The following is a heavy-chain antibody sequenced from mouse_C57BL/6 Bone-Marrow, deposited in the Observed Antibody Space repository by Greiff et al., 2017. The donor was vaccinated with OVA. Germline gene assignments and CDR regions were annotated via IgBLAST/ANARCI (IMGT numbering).Heavy chain of an antibody. J-gene: IGHJ4*01. D-gene: IGHD2-3*01. Sequence: VQLQQPGAELVKPGASVKLSCKASGYTFTSYWMHWVKQRPGRGLEWIGRIDPNSGGTKYNEKFKGKATLTVDKPSSTAYMQLSSLTSEDSAVYYCARRDDPPYYYAMDYWGQGTSVTVSS. CDR1: GYTFTSYW. CDR2: IDPNSGGT. V-gene: IGHV1-72*01. CDR3: ARRDDPPYYYAMDY.